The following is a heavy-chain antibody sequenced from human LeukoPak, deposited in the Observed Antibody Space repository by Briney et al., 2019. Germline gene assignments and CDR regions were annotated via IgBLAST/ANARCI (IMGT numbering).Heavy chain of an antibody. CDR3: ATYSGSLKGSDS. D-gene: IGHD1-26*01. Sequence: GESLTISCKGSGYTFTDYWIGWVRQLPGKGLEWMGIVYPGDSDTRYSPSFQGQVIISADKSITTAYLQWRSLKASDTAMYYRATYSGSLKGSDSWGQGTLVTVSS. V-gene: IGHV5-51*01. CDR1: GYTFTDYW. CDR2: VYPGDSDT. J-gene: IGHJ4*02.